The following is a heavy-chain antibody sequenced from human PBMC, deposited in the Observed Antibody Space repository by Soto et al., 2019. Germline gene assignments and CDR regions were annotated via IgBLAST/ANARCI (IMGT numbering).Heavy chain of an antibody. J-gene: IGHJ3*02. CDR2: ISSSSSYI. CDR1: GFTFCSYS. Sequence: GGSLTLSCAASGFTFCSYSMNWVRQAPGKGLEWVSSISSSSSYIYYADSVKGRFTISRDTAKNPLYLQMNAVNAEDTAVYYCARMRIFHAFDNWGQGTMVTVSS. CDR3: ARMRIFHAFDN. V-gene: IGHV3-21*01.